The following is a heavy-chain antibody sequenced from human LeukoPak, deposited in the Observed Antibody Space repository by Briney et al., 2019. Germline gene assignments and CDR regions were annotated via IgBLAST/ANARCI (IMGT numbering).Heavy chain of an antibody. J-gene: IGHJ2*01. CDR2: IYYSGST. CDR1: GGSISSGGYY. V-gene: IGHV4-31*03. D-gene: IGHD3-22*01. Sequence: PSQTLSLTCTVSGGSISSGGYYWSWIRQHPGKGLEWIGYIYYSGSTYYNPSLKSRVTISVDRSKNQFSLKLSSVTAADTAVYYCARDVVGAHIGGYQTYWYFDLWGRGTLVTVSS. CDR3: ARDVVGAHIGGYQTYWYFDL.